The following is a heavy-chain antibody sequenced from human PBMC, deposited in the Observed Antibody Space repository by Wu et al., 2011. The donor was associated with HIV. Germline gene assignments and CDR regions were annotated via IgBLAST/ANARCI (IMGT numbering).Heavy chain of an antibody. V-gene: IGHV1-18*01. CDR3: AREGSSPYTIDL. CDR2: ISAYNGDT. Sequence: QVQLVQSGTEVKKPGAPVKVSCKASGNTLTRYDISWMRQAPGQGLEWMGWISAYNGDTNYAQKFQGRVTMTTDTSTSTVYMELRSLRSDDTAVYYCAREGSSPYTIDLWGQGTLVTVSS. J-gene: IGHJ5*02. D-gene: IGHD6-13*01. CDR1: GNTLTRYD.